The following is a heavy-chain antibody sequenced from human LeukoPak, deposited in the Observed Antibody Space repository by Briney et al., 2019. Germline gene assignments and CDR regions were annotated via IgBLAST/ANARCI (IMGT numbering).Heavy chain of an antibody. CDR2: IKPNGIEK. Sequence: GGSLRLSCEGSGFTFSNYWMTWVRQAPGKGLEWVANIKPNGIEKHYAGSVEGRFTISRDNAKNSLFLQMNSLRAEDTAVYYCARDLDTYVLLIAYDTFDSWGQGTMVTVSS. V-gene: IGHV3-7*01. J-gene: IGHJ3*02. D-gene: IGHD2-21*01. CDR1: GFTFSNYW. CDR3: ARDLDTYVLLIAYDTFDS.